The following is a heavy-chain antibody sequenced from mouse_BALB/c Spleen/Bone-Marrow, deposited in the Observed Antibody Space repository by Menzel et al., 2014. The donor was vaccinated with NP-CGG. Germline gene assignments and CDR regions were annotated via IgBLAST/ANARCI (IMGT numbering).Heavy chain of an antibody. CDR2: INPYNDGS. Sequence: VQLKESGPELVKPGASVKMSCKASGYTFTSCVIHWVKRKPGQGLEWIGYINPYNDGSKYNEKFKGKATLTSDKSSSTAYMELSSLTSEDSAVYFCARSVRQDWYLDVWGAGTTVTVSS. CDR3: ARSVRQDWYLDV. CDR1: GYTFTSCV. J-gene: IGHJ1*01. D-gene: IGHD2-14*01. V-gene: IGHV1-14*01.